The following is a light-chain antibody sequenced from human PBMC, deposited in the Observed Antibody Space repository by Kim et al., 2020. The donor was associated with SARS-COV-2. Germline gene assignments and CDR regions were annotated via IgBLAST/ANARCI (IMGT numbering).Light chain of an antibody. CDR1: NIGTKH. CDR2: RDN. J-gene: IGLJ2*01. Sequence: VSVALGQTACISCGGDNIGTKHVQWYQQKAGQAPRLVIHRDNNRPSGIPERFSGSNSGNTATLTISVAQVGDEAEYYCQVWDNSVIFGGGTQLTVL. CDR3: QVWDNSVI. V-gene: IGLV3-9*01.